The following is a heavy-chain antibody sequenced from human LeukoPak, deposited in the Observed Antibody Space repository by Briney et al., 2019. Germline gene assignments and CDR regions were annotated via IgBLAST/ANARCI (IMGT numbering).Heavy chain of an antibody. D-gene: IGHD4-23*01. CDR3: ARGRPHGNDY. CDR1: GFPFSSYW. Sequence: GGSLRLSCAASGFPFSSYWMHWVRQAPGKGLVWVSRINSGGSGTSHADSVKGRFSISRDNAKNTLYLQMNSLRVEDTAVYYCARGRPHGNDYWGQGTLVTVSS. CDR2: INSGGSGT. V-gene: IGHV3-74*01. J-gene: IGHJ4*02.